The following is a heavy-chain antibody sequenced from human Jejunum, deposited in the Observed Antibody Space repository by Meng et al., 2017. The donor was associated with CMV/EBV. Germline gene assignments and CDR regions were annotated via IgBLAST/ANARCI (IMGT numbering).Heavy chain of an antibody. D-gene: IGHD2-2*01. J-gene: IGHJ4*02. CDR1: GESFGDNF. CDR2: INHSGGT. CDR3: ARELVPAVPFDF. Sequence: AVCGESFGDNFWSWIRQPPGKGLEWIGEINHSGGTNYNPSLKSRVTISVDTSKTQFSLKLTSATAADTAVYYCARELVPAVPFDFWGQGTLVTVSS. V-gene: IGHV4-34*01.